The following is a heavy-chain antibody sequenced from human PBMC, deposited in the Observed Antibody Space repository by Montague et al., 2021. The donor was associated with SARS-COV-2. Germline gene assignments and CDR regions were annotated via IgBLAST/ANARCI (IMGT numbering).Heavy chain of an antibody. D-gene: IGHD1-26*01. CDR3: ESGEDNGSGYLDV. Sequence: SETLSLTCAVFDGSFSNFYWSWIRQPPAKGLEWIGEINHSGSTYYNPSLKSRVTISVDTSKNQFSLKLNSVTAADAAVYYCESGEDNGSGYLDVWGKGTTVTVSS. J-gene: IGHJ6*03. CDR2: INHSGST. CDR1: DGSFSNFY. V-gene: IGHV4-34*01.